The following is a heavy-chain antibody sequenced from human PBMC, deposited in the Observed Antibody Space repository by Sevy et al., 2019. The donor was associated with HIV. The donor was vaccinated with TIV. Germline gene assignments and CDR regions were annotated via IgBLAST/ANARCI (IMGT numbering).Heavy chain of an antibody. CDR1: GFTFSGAA. Sequence: GGSLRLSCAASGFTFSGAAMFWVRQASGKGLEWIGRISSKANNYATVYGASVKGRFIISRDDSKNTTYLQMNSLKIEDTAVYYCTAGDLGRFDYWGRGSLVTVSS. CDR2: ISSKANNYAT. CDR3: TAGDLGRFDY. V-gene: IGHV3-73*01. J-gene: IGHJ4*02. D-gene: IGHD3-16*01.